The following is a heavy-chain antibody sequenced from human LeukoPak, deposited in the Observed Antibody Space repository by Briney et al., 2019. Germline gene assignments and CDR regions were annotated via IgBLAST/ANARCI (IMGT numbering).Heavy chain of an antibody. Sequence: ASVKVSCKASGYTFTSYYMHWVRQAPGQGLEWMGIINPSGGSTSYAQKFQGRVTMTRDTSTSTVYMKLSSLRSEDTAVYYCARSPRTKLESWFDPWAREPWSPSPQ. CDR3: ARSPRTKLESWFDP. D-gene: IGHD1-1*01. J-gene: IGHJ5*02. V-gene: IGHV1-46*01. CDR2: INPSGGST. CDR1: GYTFTSYY.